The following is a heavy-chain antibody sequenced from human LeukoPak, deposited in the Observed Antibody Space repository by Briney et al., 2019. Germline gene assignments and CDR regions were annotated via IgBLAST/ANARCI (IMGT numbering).Heavy chain of an antibody. D-gene: IGHD5-24*01. Sequence: SVKVSCKASGGTFSSYAISWVRQAPGQGLEWMGGIIPIFGTANYAQKFQGRVTITTDESTSTAYMELSSLRAEDTAVYYCARGGAGRAGARRSTFDSWGQGILVTVSS. CDR3: ARGGAGRAGARRSTFDS. V-gene: IGHV1-69*05. CDR1: GGTFSSYA. J-gene: IGHJ4*02. CDR2: IIPIFGTA.